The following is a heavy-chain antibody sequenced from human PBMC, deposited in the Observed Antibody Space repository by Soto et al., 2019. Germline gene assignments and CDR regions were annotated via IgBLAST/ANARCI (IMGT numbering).Heavy chain of an antibody. V-gene: IGHV1-8*01. CDR3: ARGPREPGEWLLFEY. CDR1: GYTFSNYE. D-gene: IGHD3-3*01. Sequence: VASVKVSCKASGYTFSNYEINWVRQAAGQGLEWMGRMNPNDGNTGYAQNFQGRVSMTRNTSINTAYMELSSLRSDDTAVYYCARGPREPGEWLLFEYWGQAALLTVSS. CDR2: MNPNDGNT. J-gene: IGHJ4*02.